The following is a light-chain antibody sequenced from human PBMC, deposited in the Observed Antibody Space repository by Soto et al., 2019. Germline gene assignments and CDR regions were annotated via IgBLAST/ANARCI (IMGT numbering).Light chain of an antibody. J-gene: IGLJ3*02. CDR2: EVR. Sequence: QSALTQPASVSGSPGQSITISCTGTTSDIGGYNYVSWHQQHTGKAPKLMIHEVRYRPAGVSNRFSVSKSGNTDSLTISGLQAEDEADDYCSSYASSGTLVFGGGTKLTVL. V-gene: IGLV2-14*01. CDR3: SSYASSGTLV. CDR1: TSDIGGYNY.